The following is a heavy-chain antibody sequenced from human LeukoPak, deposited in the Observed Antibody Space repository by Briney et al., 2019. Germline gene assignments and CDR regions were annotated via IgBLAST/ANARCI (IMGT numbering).Heavy chain of an antibody. V-gene: IGHV3-7*01. D-gene: IGHD1-26*01. CDR2: IKQDGSEK. CDR3: ARGGGSGSYDC. CDR1: GFTFSTYW. Sequence: TGGSLRLSCAASGFTFSTYWMSWVRQAPGKGLEWVANIKQDGSEKYYVDSVKGRFTISRDNAKNSLFLQMNSLRAEDTAVYYCARGGGSGSYDCWGQGTRVTVSS. J-gene: IGHJ4*02.